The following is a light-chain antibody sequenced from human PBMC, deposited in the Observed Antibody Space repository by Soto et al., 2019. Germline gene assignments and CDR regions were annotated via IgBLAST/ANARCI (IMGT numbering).Light chain of an antibody. CDR3: SSYTSSSPYV. CDR1: SSDVGGYNY. V-gene: IGLV2-14*01. CDR2: GDS. J-gene: IGLJ1*01. Sequence: QSALTQPASVSGSPGQSITISCTGTSSDVGGYNYVSWYQQHPGKAPKLMIYGDSNRPSGVSNRFSGSKSGNTASLTISGLQAEDEADYYCSSYTSSSPYVFGTGTKVTVL.